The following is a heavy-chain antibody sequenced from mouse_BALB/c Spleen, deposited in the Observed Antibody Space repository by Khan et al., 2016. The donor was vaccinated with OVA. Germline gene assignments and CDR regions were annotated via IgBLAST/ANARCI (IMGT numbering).Heavy chain of an antibody. CDR2: INPSNGYT. D-gene: IGHD2-14*01. Sequence: QIQLVQSGAELARPGASVRMSCKASGYTFTSYTIHWIKKRPGQGLEWIGYINPSNGYTNYNQKFKDKATLTTGKSSTTAYLQLSSLTSDDSAVYNCVRDGAYHRNDGWFAYWGQGTLVTVSA. V-gene: IGHV1-4*01. CDR1: GYTFTSYT. CDR3: VRDGAYHRNDGWFAY. J-gene: IGHJ3*01.